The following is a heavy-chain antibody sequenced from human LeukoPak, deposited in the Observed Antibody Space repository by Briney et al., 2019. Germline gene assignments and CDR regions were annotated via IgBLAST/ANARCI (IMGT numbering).Heavy chain of an antibody. Sequence: PSETLSLTCAVSDGSISSPNWWNWVRQPPGKGLEWIGEIYHSGDVNYNPSLKTRVTISLDKSKNRFSLKLSSVTAADTAVYYCARDAGRAAGSFDYWGQGTLVTVSS. J-gene: IGHJ4*02. CDR2: IYHSGDV. V-gene: IGHV4-4*02. CDR1: DGSISSPNW. D-gene: IGHD6-13*01. CDR3: ARDAGRAAGSFDY.